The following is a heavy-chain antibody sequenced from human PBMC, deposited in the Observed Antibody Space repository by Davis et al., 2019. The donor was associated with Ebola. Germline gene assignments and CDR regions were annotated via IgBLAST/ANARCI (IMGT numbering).Heavy chain of an antibody. CDR1: GFTFSSYW. J-gene: IGHJ5*02. CDR3: ARDIKGLGLLFDWFDP. V-gene: IGHV3-7*03. CDR2: IKQDGSEK. Sequence: GESLKISCAASGFTFSSYWMRWVRQAPGKGLEWVANIKQDGSEKYYVDSVKGRFTISRDNAKNSLYLQMNSLRAEDTAVYYCARDIKGLGLLFDWFDPWGQGTLVTVSS. D-gene: IGHD5-12*01.